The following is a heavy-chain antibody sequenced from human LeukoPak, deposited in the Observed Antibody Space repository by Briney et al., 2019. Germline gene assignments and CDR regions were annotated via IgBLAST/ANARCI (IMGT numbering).Heavy chain of an antibody. CDR2: FDPEDGET. D-gene: IGHD3-16*02. CDR3: LEFGGVIVSY. CDR1: GYTLTELS. J-gene: IGHJ4*02. Sequence: AAVNVCCKVSGYTLTELSMHWVRQPPGKGLGWMGGFDPEDGETIYAQKFQGRVTMTEDTSTDTAYMELSSLRSEDTAVYYCLEFGGVIVSYWGQGNLVTVSS. V-gene: IGHV1-24*01.